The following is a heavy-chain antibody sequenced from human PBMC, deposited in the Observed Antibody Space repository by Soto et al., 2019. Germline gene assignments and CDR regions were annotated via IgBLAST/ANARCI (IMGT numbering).Heavy chain of an antibody. V-gene: IGHV3-23*01. CDR1: GFTFSSYA. J-gene: IGHJ4*02. D-gene: IGHD3-3*01. Sequence: EVQLLESGGGLAQPGGSLRLSCAASGFTFSSYAMSWVRQAPGKGLEWVSAISGSGGSTYYADSVKGRFTISRDNSKNTLYLQMNSLRAEDTAVYYCAKDPSRERVVRALWGQGTLVTVSS. CDR3: AKDPSRERVVRAL. CDR2: ISGSGGST.